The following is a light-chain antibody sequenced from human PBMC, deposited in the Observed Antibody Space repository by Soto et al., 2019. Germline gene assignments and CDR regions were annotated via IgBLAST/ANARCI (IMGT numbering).Light chain of an antibody. CDR1: SSNIGAGYD. CDR3: QSSDSSLNV. CDR2: GNS. J-gene: IGLJ1*01. Sequence: QSVLPHPPSVSGAPGQRVTISCTGSSSNIGAGYDVHWYQQLPGTAPKLLIYGNSNRPSGVPDRFSGSKSGTSASLAITGLQAEDEADYYCQSSDSSLNVFGTGTKLTVL. V-gene: IGLV1-40*01.